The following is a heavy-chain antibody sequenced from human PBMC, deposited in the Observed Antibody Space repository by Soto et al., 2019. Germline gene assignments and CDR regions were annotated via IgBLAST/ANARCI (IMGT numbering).Heavy chain of an antibody. D-gene: IGHD3-3*01. CDR3: AHRVLRTVFGLVTTTAIYCDF. J-gene: IGHJ4*02. Sequence: QITLNESGPTVVRPTEPLTLTCSFSGFSLTTSGVGVGWIRQSPGKAPEWLALIYWDDDKLYSASLKSRLTITKDTAKNQVVRTVSDLDPTDTATYYCAHRVLRTVFGLVTTTAIYCDFWGQGTPVAVSS. CDR1: GFSLTTSGVG. CDR2: IYWDDDK. V-gene: IGHV2-5*02.